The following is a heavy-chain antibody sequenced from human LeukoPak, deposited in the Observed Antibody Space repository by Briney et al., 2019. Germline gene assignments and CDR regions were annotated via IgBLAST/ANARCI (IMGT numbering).Heavy chain of an antibody. V-gene: IGHV4-4*07. J-gene: IGHJ4*02. Sequence: SETLSLTCTVSGGSISSYYWSWIRQPAGKGLEWIGRIYTSGSTNYNPSLKSRVTISVDMSKNQFSLNLNSVTAADTAVYYCARLDRQQQLEYYFDYWGQGTLVTVSS. D-gene: IGHD6-13*01. CDR1: GGSISSYY. CDR2: IYTSGST. CDR3: ARLDRQQQLEYYFDY.